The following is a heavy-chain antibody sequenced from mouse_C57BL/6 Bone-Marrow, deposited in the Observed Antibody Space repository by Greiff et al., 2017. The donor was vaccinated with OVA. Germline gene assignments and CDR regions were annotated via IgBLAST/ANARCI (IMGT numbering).Heavy chain of an antibody. CDR1: GYTFTDYY. Sequence: VQLQQSGPELVKPGASVKISCKASGYTFTDYYMNWVKQSHGKSLELIGDINPNNGGTSYNEQFKGKATLTVDKSSSTAYMELRSLTSEDSAVYYCARGYDYDGSWFAYWGQGTLVTVSA. D-gene: IGHD2-4*01. J-gene: IGHJ3*01. CDR3: ARGYDYDGSWFAY. V-gene: IGHV1-26*01. CDR2: INPNNGGT.